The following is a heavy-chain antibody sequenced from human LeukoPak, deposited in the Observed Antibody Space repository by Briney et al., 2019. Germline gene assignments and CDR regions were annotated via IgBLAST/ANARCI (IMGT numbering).Heavy chain of an antibody. V-gene: IGHV4-38-2*02. D-gene: IGHD3-22*01. CDR2: IYHSGST. Sequence: SETLSLTCTVSGYSISSGYYWGWIRQPPGTGLEWIGSIYHSGSTYYNPSLKSRVTISVDTSKNQLSLKLSSVTAADTAVYYCARANTYYDSSGYYYAGEADYWGQGTLVTVSS. J-gene: IGHJ4*02. CDR3: ARANTYYDSSGYYYAGEADY. CDR1: GYSISSGYY.